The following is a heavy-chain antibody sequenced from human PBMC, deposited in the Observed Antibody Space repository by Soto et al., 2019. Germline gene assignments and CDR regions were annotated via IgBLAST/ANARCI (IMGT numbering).Heavy chain of an antibody. CDR2: MDNSGDT. CDR3: ARDPGRSSSSGKYYSGMDV. D-gene: IGHD6-6*01. J-gene: IGHJ6*02. V-gene: IGHV4-31*03. CDR1: DGSISIGGSD. Sequence: PPETLSLTCTFSDGSISIGGSDWSWIRQHSGKGLEWIGYMDNSGDTYYNPSLKGRVTISLDTSKSQFSLELTSVTAADTAVYFCARDPGRSSSSGKYYSGMDVWGQGTTVTVSS.